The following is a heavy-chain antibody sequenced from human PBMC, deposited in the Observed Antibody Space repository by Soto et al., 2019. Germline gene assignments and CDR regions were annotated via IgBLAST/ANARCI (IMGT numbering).Heavy chain of an antibody. D-gene: IGHD3-10*01. CDR3: AKGGFWFHYGMDV. V-gene: IGHV3-23*01. J-gene: IGHJ6*02. CDR2: IDRSGEIA. CDR1: GSSFSAYA. Sequence: EVQLSVSGGGLVQFGGSLRLSCAASGSSFSAYAISWVRQAPGKGLEWVSAIDRSGEIAYYADSVKGRFTISRDNAKNTLYLQMNSLRAEDTAVYYCAKGGFWFHYGMDVWGPGTTVTVSS.